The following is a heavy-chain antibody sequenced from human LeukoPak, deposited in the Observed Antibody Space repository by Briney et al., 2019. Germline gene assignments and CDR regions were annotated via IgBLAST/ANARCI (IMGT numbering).Heavy chain of an antibody. CDR3: ARDHYYGSGSYTAFDF. V-gene: IGHV3-30*04. CDR1: GISFSNYA. Sequence: GGSLRLSCAASGISFSNYAIHWVRQAPGKGLEWVAVISYDGSNKYYADSVKGRFTISRDNSKNTLYLQVNSLRGEDTAVYYCARDHYYGSGSYTAFDFWGQGTLVTVSS. CDR2: ISYDGSNK. D-gene: IGHD3-10*01. J-gene: IGHJ4*02.